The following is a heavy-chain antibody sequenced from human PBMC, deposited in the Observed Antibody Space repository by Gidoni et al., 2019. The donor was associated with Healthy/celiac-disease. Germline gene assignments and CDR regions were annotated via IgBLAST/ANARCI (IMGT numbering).Heavy chain of an antibody. D-gene: IGHD6-13*01. CDR2: IYTSGST. Sequence: QVQLQESGPGLVKPSQTLSLTCTVSCGSISSGSYYWSWIRQPAGKGLEWIGSIYTSGSTNYNPSLKSRVTISVDTSKNQFSLKLSSVTAADTAVYYCARDSSSWYSWFDPWGQGTLVTVSS. J-gene: IGHJ5*02. V-gene: IGHV4-61*02. CDR3: ARDSSSWYSWFDP. CDR1: CGSISSGSYY.